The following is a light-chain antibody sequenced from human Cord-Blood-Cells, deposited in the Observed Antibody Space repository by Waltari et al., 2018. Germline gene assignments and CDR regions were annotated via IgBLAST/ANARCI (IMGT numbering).Light chain of an antibody. V-gene: IGLV2-11*01. CDR3: CSYAGSYTWV. CDR1: SSDAGGYNY. J-gene: IGLJ3*02. Sequence: QSALTQPRSVSGSPGPSVTISCTGTSSDAGGYNYGRWYQQHPGKAPELMIYDVSKRPSGVPDRFSGSKSGNTASLTISGLQAEDEADYYCCSYAGSYTWVFGGGTKLTVL. CDR2: DVS.